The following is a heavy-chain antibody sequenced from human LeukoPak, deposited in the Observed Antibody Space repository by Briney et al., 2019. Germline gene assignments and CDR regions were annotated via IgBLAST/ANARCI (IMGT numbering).Heavy chain of an antibody. V-gene: IGHV4-30-4*01. CDR2: IYYSGST. Sequence: SETLSLTCTVSGGSISSGDYYWGWIRQPPGKGLEWIGYIYYSGSTYYNPSLKSRVTISVDTSKNQFSLKLSSVTAADTAVYYCARVYYYDSSGYLYYFDYWGQGTLVTVSS. CDR1: GGSISSGDYY. CDR3: ARVYYYDSSGYLYYFDY. J-gene: IGHJ4*02. D-gene: IGHD3-22*01.